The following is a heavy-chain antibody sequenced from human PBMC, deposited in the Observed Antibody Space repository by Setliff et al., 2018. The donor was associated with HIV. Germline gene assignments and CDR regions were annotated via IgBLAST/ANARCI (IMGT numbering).Heavy chain of an antibody. CDR3: ATAPGHYDSSPFDW. D-gene: IGHD3-22*01. CDR1: GFSFSNAW. Sequence: PGGSLRLSCAASGFSFSNAWMDWVRQAPGKGLEWVGRGYTKTDGGTADYAAPVRGRFTFSRDDSKNTVYLQMNSLKTEDTAVYYCATAPGHYDSSPFDWWGPGTLVTVSS. V-gene: IGHV3-15*07. J-gene: IGHJ4*02. CDR2: GYTKTDGGTA.